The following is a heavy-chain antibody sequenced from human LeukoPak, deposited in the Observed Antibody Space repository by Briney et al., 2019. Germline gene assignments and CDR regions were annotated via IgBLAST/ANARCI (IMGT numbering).Heavy chain of an antibody. CDR1: GGSISSGGYS. Sequence: SQTLSLTCAVSGGSISSGGYSWSWIRQPPGKGLEWIGYIYHSGSTYYNPSLKSRVTISVDRSKNQFSLKLSSVTAADTAVYYCAPYDSSGYYTLDYWGQGTLVTVPS. CDR2: IYHSGST. V-gene: IGHV4-30-2*01. D-gene: IGHD3-22*01. J-gene: IGHJ4*02. CDR3: APYDSSGYYTLDY.